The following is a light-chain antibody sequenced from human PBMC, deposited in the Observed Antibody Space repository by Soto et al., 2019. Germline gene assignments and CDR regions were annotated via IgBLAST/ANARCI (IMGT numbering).Light chain of an antibody. J-gene: IGLJ1*01. CDR3: SSFTTSSTYV. V-gene: IGLV2-18*02. CDR1: SSDVGSYNR. Sequence: QSALTQPPSVPGSPGQSVAISCSGTSSDVGSYNRVSWYQQPPGTAPKLMIYDVSNRPSGVPDRFSGSKSGNTASLTISGLQAEDEADHYCSSFTTSSTYVFGTGTKLTVL. CDR2: DVS.